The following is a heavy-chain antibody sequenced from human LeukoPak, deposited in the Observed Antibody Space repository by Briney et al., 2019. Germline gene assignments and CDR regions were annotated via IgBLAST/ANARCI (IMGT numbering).Heavy chain of an antibody. D-gene: IGHD6-6*01. J-gene: IGHJ4*02. CDR3: ARGEWSSSPFDY. Sequence: PGGSLRLSCAASGFTFSSYSMNWVRQAPGKGLEWVSFISSSSSYIYYADSVKGRFTISRDNAKNSLYLQMNSLRAEDTAVYYCARGEWSSSPFDYWGQGTLVTVSS. CDR2: ISSSSSYI. CDR1: GFTFSSYS. V-gene: IGHV3-21*01.